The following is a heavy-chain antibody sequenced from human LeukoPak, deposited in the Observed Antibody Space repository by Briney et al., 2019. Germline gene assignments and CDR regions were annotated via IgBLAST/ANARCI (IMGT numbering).Heavy chain of an antibody. CDR2: ISYDGSNK. CDR3: AREVGGNYYYYGMDV. J-gene: IGHJ6*02. Sequence: GSLRLSCAASGFTFSSYAMHWVRQAPGKGLEWVAVISYDGSNKYYADSVKRRFTISRDNAKNSLYLQMNSLRAEDTAVYYCAREVGGNYYYYGMDVWGQGTTVTVSS. D-gene: IGHD2-15*01. V-gene: IGHV3-30-3*01. CDR1: GFTFSSYA.